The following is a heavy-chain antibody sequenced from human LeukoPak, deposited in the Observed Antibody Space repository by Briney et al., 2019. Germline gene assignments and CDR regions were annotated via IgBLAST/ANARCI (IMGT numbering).Heavy chain of an antibody. CDR2: ISWNSGSI. D-gene: IGHD3-10*01. V-gene: IGHV3-9*01. CDR1: GFTFDDYA. J-gene: IGHJ4*02. CDR3: VRVEYYYGSGSYPDY. Sequence: SLRLSCAASGFTFDDYAMHWVRQAPGKGLEWVSGISWNSGSIGYADSVKGRFTISRDNAKNSLYLQMNSLRAEDTAVYYCVRVEYYYGSGSYPDYWGQGTLVTVSS.